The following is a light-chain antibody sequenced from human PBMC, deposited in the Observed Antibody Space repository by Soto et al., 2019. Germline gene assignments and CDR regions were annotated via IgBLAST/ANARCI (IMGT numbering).Light chain of an antibody. CDR2: DTS. V-gene: IGLV1-51*01. Sequence: QSVLTQPPSVSAAPGQKVTISCSGSSSNIGENIVSWYQHIPGTAPKLVIHDTSGRPSGIPDRFSGSKSGTSAILGITGLQTGDEATYYCWTWDSSLSAGVFGGGTKLTVL. CDR3: WTWDSSLSAGV. CDR1: SSNIGENI. J-gene: IGLJ3*02.